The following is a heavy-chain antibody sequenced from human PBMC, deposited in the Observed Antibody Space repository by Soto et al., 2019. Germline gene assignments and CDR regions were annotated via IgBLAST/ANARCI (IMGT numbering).Heavy chain of an antibody. Sequence: EVQLLECGGGLVQPGGSLSLSCAASAFTFNNYAMSWVRQAPGKGLEWVSGIGGSGRTTYYADSVKGRFTISRDNSNNTLFLQMNSLRAEDTAVYYCAKSRYSDSSGDFYDYWGQGTLVTVSS. J-gene: IGHJ4*02. CDR2: IGGSGRTT. CDR3: AKSRYSDSSGDFYDY. D-gene: IGHD3-22*01. CDR1: AFTFNNYA. V-gene: IGHV3-23*01.